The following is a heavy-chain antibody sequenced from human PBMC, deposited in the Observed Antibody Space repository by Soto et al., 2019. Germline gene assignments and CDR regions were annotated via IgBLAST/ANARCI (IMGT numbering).Heavy chain of an antibody. J-gene: IGHJ4*02. CDR2: IYYSGST. CDR1: GGSISSSSYY. CDR3: ASFGGATAANHL. Sequence: QLQLQESGPGLVKPSETLSLTCTVSGGSISSSSYYWGWIRQPPGKGLEWIGSIYYSGSTYYNPSLKSRVTISVDTSKNQFSLKLSSVTAADTAVYYCASFGGATAANHLWGQGTLVTVSS. D-gene: IGHD3-16*01. V-gene: IGHV4-39*01.